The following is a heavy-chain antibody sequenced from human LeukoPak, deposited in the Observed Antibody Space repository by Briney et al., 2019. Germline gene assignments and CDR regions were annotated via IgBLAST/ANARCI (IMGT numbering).Heavy chain of an antibody. D-gene: IGHD3-9*01. CDR3: AADTDYDILTGYDWFDP. CDR1: GFTFTRSA. CDR2: IVVGSGNT. J-gene: IGHJ5*02. V-gene: IGHV1-58*01. Sequence: AASVKVSCTASGFTFTRSAVQWVRQARGQRLEWIGWIVVGSGNTNYAQKFQERVTITRDMSTSTAYMELSSLRSEDTAVYYCAADTDYDILTGYDWFDPWGQGTLVTVSS.